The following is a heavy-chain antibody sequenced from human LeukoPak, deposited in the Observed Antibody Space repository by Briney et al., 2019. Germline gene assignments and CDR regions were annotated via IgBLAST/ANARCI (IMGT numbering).Heavy chain of an antibody. D-gene: IGHD3-22*01. V-gene: IGHV3-7*01. Sequence: GGSLRLSCAASGFTFDNFWMSWVRQAPGKGLEWVANIKKDGSETYYMDSVKGRFTISRDNTKNSLYLQMNSLRAEDTAVYYCTRVNLYYDSGGSPHFDYWGQGTLVTVAS. CDR3: TRVNLYYDSGGSPHFDY. CDR2: IKKDGSET. J-gene: IGHJ4*02. CDR1: GFTFDNFW.